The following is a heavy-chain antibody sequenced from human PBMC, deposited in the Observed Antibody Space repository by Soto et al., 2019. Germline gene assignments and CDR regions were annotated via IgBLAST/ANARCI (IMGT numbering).Heavy chain of an antibody. D-gene: IGHD6-19*01. V-gene: IGHV3-23*01. CDR2: ISGSDGRT. Sequence: EVQLLESGGGLVQPGGSLRLPCAASGFTFSSYALSWVRQAPGKGLEWVSVISGSDGRTYYADSVMGRFTISRDNSRNTLHLQVNRLRAEDRAVYYCARGSSGWYFYYWGQGTLVTVSS. J-gene: IGHJ4*02. CDR1: GFTFSSYA. CDR3: ARGSSGWYFYY.